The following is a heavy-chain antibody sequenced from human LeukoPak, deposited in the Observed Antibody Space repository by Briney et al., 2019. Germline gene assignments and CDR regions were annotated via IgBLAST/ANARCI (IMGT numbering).Heavy chain of an antibody. D-gene: IGHD6-13*01. V-gene: IGHV4-4*07. J-gene: IGHJ6*03. CDR1: GGSISSYY. CDR3: ARDREDSSSYNYYYYYMDV. Sequence: SETLSLTCTVSGGSISSYYWSWIRQPAGKGLEWIGRIYTSGSTNYNPSLKSRVTMSVGTSKNQFSLKLSSVTAADTAVYYCARDREDSSSYNYYYYYMDVWGKGTTVTVSS. CDR2: IYTSGST.